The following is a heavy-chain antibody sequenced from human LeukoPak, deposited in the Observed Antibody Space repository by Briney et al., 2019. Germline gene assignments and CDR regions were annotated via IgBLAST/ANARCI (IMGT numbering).Heavy chain of an antibody. CDR1: GLTFSSYW. V-gene: IGHV3-7*01. Sequence: GGSLRLSCAASGLTFSSYWMSWVRQAPGKGLEWVANIKQDGSEKHYVDSVTGRFTISRDNAKNSLYLQMNSLRADDTAVYYCARDLAGPPQEAFDIWGQGTMVTVS. J-gene: IGHJ3*02. CDR2: IKQDGSEK. CDR3: ARDLAGPPQEAFDI.